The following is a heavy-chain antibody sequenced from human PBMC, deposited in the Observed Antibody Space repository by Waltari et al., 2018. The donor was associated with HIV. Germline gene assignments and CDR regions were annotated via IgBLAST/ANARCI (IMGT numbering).Heavy chain of an antibody. D-gene: IGHD4-17*01. V-gene: IGHV3-74*02. CDR2: INSDGSSK. CDR1: GFTFSRYW. J-gene: IGHJ6*02. Sequence: EVQLVECGGGLVQPGGSLRLSCAASGFTFSRYWMHWLLHAPGKGLVWGSRINSDGSSKSYADSVKGRFTISRDNAKNTLYLQMNSLRAEDTAVYYCATLYGDYYYYYGMDVWGQGTTVTVSS. CDR3: ATLYGDYYYYYGMDV.